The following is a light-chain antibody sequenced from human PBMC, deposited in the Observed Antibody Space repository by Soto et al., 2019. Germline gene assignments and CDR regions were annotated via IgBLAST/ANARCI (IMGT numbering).Light chain of an antibody. J-gene: IGKJ2*01. V-gene: IGKV1-33*01. CDR2: DAS. CDR1: HDISNY. CDR3: QHYDTLPYT. Sequence: DIQMNQSPSSLSASVGDRVTITCQASHDISNYLNWYLQKPGKAPNLLIYDASSLETGVPSRFSGGGSGTDLTFTISSLQPEDIGTYYCQHYDTLPYTFGQGTKLEIK.